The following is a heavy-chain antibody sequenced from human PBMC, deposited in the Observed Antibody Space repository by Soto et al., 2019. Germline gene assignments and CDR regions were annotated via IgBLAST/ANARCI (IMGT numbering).Heavy chain of an antibody. J-gene: IGHJ6*02. CDR2: IYPGDSDT. V-gene: IGHV5-51*07. CDR1: GYSFTSYW. D-gene: IGHD2-2*02. CDR3: ARSSCSSTSCYTESVDTAMVSNGMDV. Sequence: GESLKISCKGSGYSFTSYWIGWVHQMPGKGLEWMGIIYPGDSDTRYIPSFQGQVTISADKSISTAYLQWSSLKASDTAMYYCARSSCSSTSCYTESVDTAMVSNGMDVWGQGTTVTVSS.